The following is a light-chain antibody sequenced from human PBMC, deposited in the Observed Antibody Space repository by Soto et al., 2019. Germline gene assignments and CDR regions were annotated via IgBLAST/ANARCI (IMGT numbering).Light chain of an antibody. V-gene: IGKV3-20*01. CDR3: RQYGRSPPLI. CDR2: AAS. Sequence: EIVLTQSPGTLSLSPGERATLSCRASQSASSNYLAWYQQKPGQAPRLLIYAASTRATGIPDRFSGSGSGTNFTLTISRLEPEDFDVYYWRQYGRSPPLIFGGGTKVEIK. CDR1: QSASSNY. J-gene: IGKJ4*01.